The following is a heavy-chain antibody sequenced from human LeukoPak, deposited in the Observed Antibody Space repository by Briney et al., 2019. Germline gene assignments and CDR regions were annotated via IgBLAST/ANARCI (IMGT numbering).Heavy chain of an antibody. CDR1: GFTFSSYW. CDR3: ARAGRGIAARREGYYYYYYMDV. CDR2: IKQDGSEK. J-gene: IGHJ6*03. V-gene: IGHV3-7*01. D-gene: IGHD6-6*01. Sequence: TGGSLRLSCAASGFTFSSYWMSWVRQAPGKGLEWVANIKQDGSEKYYEDSVKGRFTISRDNAKNSLYLQMNSLRAEDTAVYYCARAGRGIAARREGYYYYYYMDVWGKGTTVTVSS.